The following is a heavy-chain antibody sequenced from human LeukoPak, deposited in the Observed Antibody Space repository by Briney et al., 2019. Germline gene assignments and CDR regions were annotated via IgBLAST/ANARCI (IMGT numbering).Heavy chain of an antibody. V-gene: IGHV1-69*13. D-gene: IGHD3-22*01. CDR2: IIPIFGTG. CDR1: GGTFSSYA. Sequence: SVKVSCKASGGTFSSYAISWVRQAPGQGLEWMGGIIPIFGTGNYAQKFQGRVTITADESTSTAYMELSSLRSEDTAVYYCARDSYYDSSGYYSDYWGQGSLVTVSS. CDR3: ARDSYYDSSGYYSDY. J-gene: IGHJ4*02.